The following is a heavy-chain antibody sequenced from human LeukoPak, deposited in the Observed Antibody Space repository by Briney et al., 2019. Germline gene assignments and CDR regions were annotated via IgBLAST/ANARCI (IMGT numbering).Heavy chain of an antibody. Sequence: GGSLRLSCVASGFTFDDYVMHWVRQAPGKGLEWVSLIGWDGGNANYADSVKGRFTISRDNSKNSLYLQMNSLRPEDTAFYYCAKDRMPAAMDRFYYGMDVWGEGTTVTVSS. J-gene: IGHJ6*04. CDR2: IGWDGGNA. D-gene: IGHD2-2*01. V-gene: IGHV3-43D*04. CDR1: GFTFDDYV. CDR3: AKDRMPAAMDRFYYGMDV.